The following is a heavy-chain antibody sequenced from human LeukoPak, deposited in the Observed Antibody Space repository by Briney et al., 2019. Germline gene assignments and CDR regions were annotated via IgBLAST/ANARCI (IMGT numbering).Heavy chain of an antibody. CDR2: IRSESTFT. CDR3: ARVDFGDYFDTSDYHFFDF. D-gene: IGHD3-22*01. Sequence: GGSLRLSCAASGFTFTAFSMSWVSQAPGKALEWVSSIRSESTFTSYSDSVKGRFTISRDNAKNSLHLQMNSLRAEDTAVYFCARVDFGDYFDTSDYHFFDFWGQGTLVTVSS. V-gene: IGHV3-21*06. CDR1: GFTFTAFS. J-gene: IGHJ4*02.